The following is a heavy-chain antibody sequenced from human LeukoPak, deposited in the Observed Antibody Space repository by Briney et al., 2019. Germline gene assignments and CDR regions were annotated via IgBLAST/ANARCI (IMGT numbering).Heavy chain of an antibody. V-gene: IGHV3-30-3*01. D-gene: IGHD3/OR15-3a*01. J-gene: IGHJ4*02. CDR3: ARDQYDTWSRRGNFDS. Sequence: GGSLRLSCAASGFTFSSYAMHWVRQAPGKGLEWVAVISYDGSNKYYADSVKGRFTISRDNTKNSLYLQMNSLRAEDTAVFYCARDQYDTWSRRGNFDSWGQGTLVIVSS. CDR1: GFTFSSYA. CDR2: ISYDGSNK.